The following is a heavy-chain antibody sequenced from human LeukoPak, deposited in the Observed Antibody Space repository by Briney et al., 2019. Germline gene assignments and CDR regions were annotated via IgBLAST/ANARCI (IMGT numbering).Heavy chain of an antibody. V-gene: IGHV3-30-3*01. CDR3: ASGSYYAY. J-gene: IGHJ4*02. D-gene: IGHD1-26*01. CDR1: GFTFSSYA. CDR2: ISYGGSNK. Sequence: PGRSLRLSCAASGFTFSSYAMHWVRQAPGKGLEWVAVISYGGSNKYYADSVKGRFTISRDNSKNTLYLQMNSLRAEDTAVYYCASGSYYAYWGQGTLVTVSS.